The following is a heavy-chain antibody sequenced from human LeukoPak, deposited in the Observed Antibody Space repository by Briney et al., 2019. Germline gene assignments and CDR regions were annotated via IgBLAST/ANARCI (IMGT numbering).Heavy chain of an antibody. V-gene: IGHV3-53*01. D-gene: IGHD3-10*01. CDR1: GFTVSSNY. CDR2: IYSGGST. Sequence: GGSLRLSCAASGFTVSSNYMSWVRQAPGKGLEWVSVIYSGGSTYYADSVKGRFTISRDNAKNSLYLQMNSLRAEDTAVYYCARPNYYGSGSYPLDYWGQGTLVTVSS. CDR3: ARPNYYGSGSYPLDY. J-gene: IGHJ4*02.